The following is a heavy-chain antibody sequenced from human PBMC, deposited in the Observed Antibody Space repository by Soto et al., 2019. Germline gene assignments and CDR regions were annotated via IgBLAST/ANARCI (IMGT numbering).Heavy chain of an antibody. V-gene: IGHV4-34*01. CDR3: ARGVPLSGWFDP. J-gene: IGHJ5*02. CDR2: INHSGST. CDR1: GGSFSGYY. Sequence: SETLSLTCAVYGGSFSGYYWSWIRQPPGKGLEWIGEINHSGSTNYNPSLKSRVTISVDTSKNQFSLKLSSVTAADTAVYYCARGVPLSGWFDPWGQGTLVTVSS. D-gene: IGHD3-10*01.